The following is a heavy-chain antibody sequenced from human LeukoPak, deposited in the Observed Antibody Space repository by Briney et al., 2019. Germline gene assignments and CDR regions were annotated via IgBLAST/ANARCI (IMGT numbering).Heavy chain of an antibody. J-gene: IGHJ6*03. CDR2: INHSGST. CDR1: GGSFSGYY. Sequence: SETLSLTCAVYGGSFSGYYWSWIRQPPGKGLEWIGEINHSGSTNYNPSLKSRVTISVDTSKNQFSLKLSSVTAADTAVYYCARPSPGSGYYYMDVWGKGTTVTVSS. V-gene: IGHV4-34*01. D-gene: IGHD3-10*01. CDR3: ARPSPGSGYYYMDV.